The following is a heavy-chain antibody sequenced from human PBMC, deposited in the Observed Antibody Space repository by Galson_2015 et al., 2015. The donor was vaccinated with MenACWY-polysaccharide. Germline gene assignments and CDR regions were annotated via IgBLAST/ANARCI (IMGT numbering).Heavy chain of an antibody. CDR3: AKRPIRASGGGLDV. Sequence: ETLSLTCAVSGGSISSSYWWTWVRQPPGKGLEWIGEIYHDGRTAYIPSLRSRITVSLDKAKNQVSLRLISVTAADTAVYYCAKRPIRASGGGLDVW. J-gene: IGHJ6*01. D-gene: IGHD3-10*01. CDR1: GGSISSSYW. CDR2: IYHDGRT. V-gene: IGHV4-4*02.